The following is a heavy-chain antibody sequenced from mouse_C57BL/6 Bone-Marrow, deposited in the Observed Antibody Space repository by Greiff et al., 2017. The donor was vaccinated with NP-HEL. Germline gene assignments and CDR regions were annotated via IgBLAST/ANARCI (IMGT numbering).Heavy chain of an antibody. V-gene: IGHV1-69*01. CDR2: IDPSDSYT. Sequence: QVQLQQPGAELVMPGASVKLSCKASGYTFTSYWMPWVKQRPGQGLEWIGEIDPSDSYTNYNQKFKGKSTLTVDKSSSTAYMQLSSLTSEDSAVYYCAREGQLRLRFPYFDYWGQGTTLTVSS. CDR1: GYTFTSYW. J-gene: IGHJ2*01. D-gene: IGHD3-2*02. CDR3: AREGQLRLRFPYFDY.